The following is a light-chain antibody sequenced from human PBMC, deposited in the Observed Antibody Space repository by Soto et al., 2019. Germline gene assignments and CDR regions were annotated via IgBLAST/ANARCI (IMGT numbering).Light chain of an antibody. CDR2: KVS. J-gene: IGKJ1*01. Sequence: DVVMTQSPLSLPVTLGQSASISCRASQSLVYSDGNTYLNWFQQRPGQSPRRLIYKVSNRESGVSERYRGSASVTDLTLKISRVEAQDDGVYYCMPPTHWPRTLGQETKVEIK. CDR3: MPPTHWPRT. V-gene: IGKV2-30*01. CDR1: QSLVYSDGNTY.